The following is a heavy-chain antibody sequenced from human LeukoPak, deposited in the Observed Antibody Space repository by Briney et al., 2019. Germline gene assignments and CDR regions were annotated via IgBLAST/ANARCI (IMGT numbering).Heavy chain of an antibody. CDR1: GGSISSGGYY. V-gene: IGHV4-31*03. CDR2: IYYSGST. D-gene: IGHD6-13*01. J-gene: IGHJ3*02. Sequence: PSQTLSLTCTVSGGSISSGGYYWSWIRQHPGKGLEWIGYIYYSGSTYYNPSLKSRVTISVDTSKNQFSLKLSSVTAADTAVYYCARHGSSSWYDAFDIWGQGTMVTVSS. CDR3: ARHGSSSWYDAFDI.